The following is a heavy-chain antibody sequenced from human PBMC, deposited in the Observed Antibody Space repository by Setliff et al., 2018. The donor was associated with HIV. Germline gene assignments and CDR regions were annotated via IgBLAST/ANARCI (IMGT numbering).Heavy chain of an antibody. V-gene: IGHV4-30-4*01. J-gene: IGHJ4*02. CDR1: GGSISSDDHY. Sequence: NPSETLSLTCTVSGGSISSDDHYWSWIRQPPGKGLEWIGYIYHTGATYYKSSLESRLTISVDTSKNQFSLKLTSVAADDTGIYYCARGPPFAYWGQGLLVTVSS. CDR2: IYHTGAT. CDR3: ARGPPFAY.